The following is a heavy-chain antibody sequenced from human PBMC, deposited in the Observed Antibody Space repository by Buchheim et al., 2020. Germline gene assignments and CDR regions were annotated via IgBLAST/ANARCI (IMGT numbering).Heavy chain of an antibody. V-gene: IGHV3-23*01. CDR2: ISGSGGST. D-gene: IGHD3-9*01. Sequence: EVQLLESGGGLVQPGGSLRLSCAASGFTFSSYAMSWVRQAPGKGLEWVSAISGSGGSTYYADSVKGRFTISREHSKNTLYLQMNSLRAEDTAVYYCAKDLTGFDWLLYPSSFFDYWGQGTL. CDR3: AKDLTGFDWLLYPSSFFDY. CDR1: GFTFSSYA. J-gene: IGHJ4*02.